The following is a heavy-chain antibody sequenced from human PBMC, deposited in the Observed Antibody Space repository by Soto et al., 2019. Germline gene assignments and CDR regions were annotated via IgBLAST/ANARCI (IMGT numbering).Heavy chain of an antibody. CDR2: FDPEDGET. CDR1: VYTLSEVP. Sequence: NVYRKSAVYTLSEVPVRCLRHTTAKGHEWMGGFDPEDGETIYAQKFQGRVTMTEDTSTDTAYMELSSLRSEDTAVYYCATTAGGYYDSSGYSRLGRAPSAEYFQHWGQGTLVTVSS. D-gene: IGHD3-22*01. CDR3: ATTAGGYYDSSGYSRLGRAPSAEYFQH. J-gene: IGHJ1*01. V-gene: IGHV1-24*01.